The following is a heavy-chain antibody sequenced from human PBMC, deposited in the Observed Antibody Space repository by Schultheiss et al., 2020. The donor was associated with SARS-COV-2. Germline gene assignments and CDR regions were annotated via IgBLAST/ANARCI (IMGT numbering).Heavy chain of an antibody. CDR1: GGSISSSSYY. CDR3: ARGRGIAARRGNYFDY. J-gene: IGHJ4*02. Sequence: SETLSLTCTVSGGSISSSSYYWGWIRQPPGKGLEWIGSIYYSGSTYYNPSLKSRVTISVDTSKNQFSLKLSSVTAADTAVYYCARGRGIAARRGNYFDYWGQGTLVTVSS. CDR2: IYYSGST. D-gene: IGHD6-6*01. V-gene: IGHV4-39*01.